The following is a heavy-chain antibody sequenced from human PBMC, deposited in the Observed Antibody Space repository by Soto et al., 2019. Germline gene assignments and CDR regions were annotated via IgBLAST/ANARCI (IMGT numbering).Heavy chain of an antibody. CDR2: TYYRSRWLN. Sequence: QVQLEQSGPGLVKPSQTLSLTCAISGDSVSSSSAAWNWIRQSPSRGLEWLGRTYYRSRWLNDYGVRVKGRVIITADTSRNHCSLQLNSVTPEDTAVYYCARDGSGAYRWFDPWGRGTLVTVSS. CDR3: ARDGSGAYRWFDP. J-gene: IGHJ5*02. D-gene: IGHD3-10*01. V-gene: IGHV6-1*01. CDR1: GDSVSSSSAA.